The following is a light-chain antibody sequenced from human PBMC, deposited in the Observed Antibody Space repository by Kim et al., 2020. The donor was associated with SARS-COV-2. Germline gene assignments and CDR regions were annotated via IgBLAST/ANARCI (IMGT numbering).Light chain of an antibody. Sequence: SYELTQPLSVSVALGQTARITCGGNTIASQNVHWYQQKPGQAPVLVIYTDSKRPSGIPERFSGSNSGNTATMTISRAQAGDEADYYCQVWDSSTAIFGGGTQLTVL. CDR2: TDS. J-gene: IGLJ2*01. CDR1: TIASQN. V-gene: IGLV3-9*01. CDR3: QVWDSSTAI.